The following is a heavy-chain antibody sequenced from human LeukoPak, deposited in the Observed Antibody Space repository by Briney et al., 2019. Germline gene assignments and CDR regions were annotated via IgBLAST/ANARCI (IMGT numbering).Heavy chain of an antibody. J-gene: IGHJ4*02. D-gene: IGHD5-18*01. Sequence: PSETLSLTCTVSGGSLSSYYWSWIRQPPGQGLEWIGYIYYSGSADYNPSLKSRVTISVDTSKNQFSLKLRSVTAADTAVYYCARDKQPGDNWGQGTLVTVSS. CDR3: ARDKQPGDN. V-gene: IGHV4-59*01. CDR2: IYYSGSA. CDR1: GGSLSSYY.